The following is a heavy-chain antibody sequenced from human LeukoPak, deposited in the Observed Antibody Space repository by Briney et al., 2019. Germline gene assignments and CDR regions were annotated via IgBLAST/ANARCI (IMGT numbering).Heavy chain of an antibody. CDR1: GGSISSGDYY. CDR3: ARAPNCYDSSGYYLYAFDI. Sequence: SQTLSLTCTVSGGSISSGDYYWSWIRQPPGKGLEWIGYIYYSGSTYYNPSLKSRVTISVDTSKNQFSLKLSSVTAADTAVYYCARAPNCYDSSGYYLYAFDIWGQGTMVTVSS. J-gene: IGHJ3*02. V-gene: IGHV4-30-4*01. D-gene: IGHD3-22*01. CDR2: IYYSGST.